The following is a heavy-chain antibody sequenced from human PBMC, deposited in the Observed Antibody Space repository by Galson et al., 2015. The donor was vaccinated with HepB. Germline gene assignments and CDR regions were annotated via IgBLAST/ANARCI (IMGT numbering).Heavy chain of an antibody. Sequence: ETLSLTCTVSGGPISNRNYYCGWIRQPPGKGLEWIGSIYYSGSTFHNPSLRSRLTMSVDTSKNQFSLKLNSVTAADTAVYYCARDPFERRDTWGRGTLVTVSS. V-gene: IGHV4-39*07. J-gene: IGHJ5*02. D-gene: IGHD1-1*01. CDR1: GGPISNRNYY. CDR2: IYYSGST. CDR3: ARDPFERRDT.